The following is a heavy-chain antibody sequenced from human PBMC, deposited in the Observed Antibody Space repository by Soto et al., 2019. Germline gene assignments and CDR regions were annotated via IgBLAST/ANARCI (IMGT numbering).Heavy chain of an antibody. D-gene: IGHD5-18*01. J-gene: IGHJ5*02. Sequence: ASVKVSCKASGYTFTSYAMHWVRQAPGQRLEWMGWINAGNGNTKYSQKFQGRVTITRDTSASTAYMELSSLRSEDTAVYYCARDWSSYGRLIAVPMEYNWFDPWGQGTLVTVSS. CDR2: INAGNGNT. V-gene: IGHV1-3*01. CDR3: ARDWSSYGRLIAVPMEYNWFDP. CDR1: GYTFTSYA.